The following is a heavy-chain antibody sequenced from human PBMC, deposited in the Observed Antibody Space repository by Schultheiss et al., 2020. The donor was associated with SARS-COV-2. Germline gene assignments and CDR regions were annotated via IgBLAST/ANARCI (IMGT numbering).Heavy chain of an antibody. D-gene: IGHD1-26*01. J-gene: IGHJ4*02. Sequence: GGSLRLSCAGSPSLVTSYDIHWVRQAPGKGLEWVSSISASSASIFYADSVRGRFSISRDNAKNSVHLQMHSLRVEDTALYYCARESGGSYYFAYWGQGTVVTVSS. V-gene: IGHV3-21*01. CDR1: PSLVTSYD. CDR2: ISASSASI. CDR3: ARESGGSYYFAY.